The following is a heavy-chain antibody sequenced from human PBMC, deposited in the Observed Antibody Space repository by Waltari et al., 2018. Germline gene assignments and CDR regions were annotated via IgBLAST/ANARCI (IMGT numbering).Heavy chain of an antibody. D-gene: IGHD6-19*01. CDR3: ARVGYSSGWLVDY. CDR2: IYYSGST. CDR1: GGSISSHY. J-gene: IGHJ4*02. V-gene: IGHV4-59*11. Sequence: QVQLQESGPGLVKPSETLSLTCTVSGGSISSHYWSWIRQPPGKGLEWIGYIYYSGSTNYNPSLKSRVTISVDTSKNQCSLKLSSVNAADTAVYYCARVGYSSGWLVDYWGQGTLVTVSS.